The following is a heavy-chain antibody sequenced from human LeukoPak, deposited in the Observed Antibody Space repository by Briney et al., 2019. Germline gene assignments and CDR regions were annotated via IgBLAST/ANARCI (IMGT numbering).Heavy chain of an antibody. CDR3: ARDGGIPFDY. Sequence: PSETLSLTCTVSGGSISSYYWSWIRQPPGKGLEWIGYIYYSGSTNYNPSLTSRVTISLDTSKNQFSLKLSSVTAADTAVYYCARDGGIPFDYWGQGTLVTVSS. D-gene: IGHD1-26*01. CDR2: IYYSGST. J-gene: IGHJ4*02. CDR1: GGSISSYY. V-gene: IGHV4-59*12.